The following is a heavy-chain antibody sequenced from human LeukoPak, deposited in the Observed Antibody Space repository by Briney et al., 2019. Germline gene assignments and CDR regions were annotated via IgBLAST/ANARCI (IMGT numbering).Heavy chain of an antibody. J-gene: IGHJ4*02. CDR2: ISAYNGNT. CDR3: PRRGAGEDNRPYDESDHLYY. V-gene: IGHV1-18*01. D-gene: IGHD2-15*01. CDR1: GYTFTSYG. Sequence: ASVKVSCKASGYTFTSYGISWVRQAPGQGLEGMGWISAYNGNTNYAQKLQGRVTMTTDTSPSTPYMELRSLRSDDTDLYYCPRRGAGEDNRPYDESDHLYYWPQGTLVTVSS.